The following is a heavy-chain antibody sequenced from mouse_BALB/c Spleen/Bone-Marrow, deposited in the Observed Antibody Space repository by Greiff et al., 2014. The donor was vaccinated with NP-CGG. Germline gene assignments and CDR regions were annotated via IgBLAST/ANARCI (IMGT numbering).Heavy chain of an antibody. CDR2: ISPGDGNT. D-gene: IGHD2-4*01. J-gene: IGHJ2*01. V-gene: IGHV1S56*01. Sequence: QVQLQQSGPELVKPGALVKISCKASGYTFTTYDINWVKQRPGQGLEWIGWISPGDGNTNYNEKFKGKAILTADKSSSTAYMQLSSLTSENSAVYFCARGGDYHYFDYWGQGTTLTVSS. CDR1: GYTFTTYD. CDR3: ARGGDYHYFDY.